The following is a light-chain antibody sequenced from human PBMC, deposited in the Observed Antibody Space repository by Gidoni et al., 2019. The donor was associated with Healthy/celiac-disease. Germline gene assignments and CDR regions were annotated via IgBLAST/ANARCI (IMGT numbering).Light chain of an antibody. Sequence: DIVMTQSPDSLAVSLGERATINCKSSQSVLYSSNNKNYLAWYQQKPGQPPKLLIYWASTRESGVPDRFSGSGSGTDFTLTISSLQAEDVAVYYCQQYYSTLPSTFXQXTKLEI. CDR1: QSVLYSSNNKNY. V-gene: IGKV4-1*01. J-gene: IGKJ2*01. CDR3: QQYYSTLPST. CDR2: WAS.